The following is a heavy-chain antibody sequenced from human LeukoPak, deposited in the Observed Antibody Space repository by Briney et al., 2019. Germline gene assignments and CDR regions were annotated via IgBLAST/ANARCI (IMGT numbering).Heavy chain of an antibody. J-gene: IGHJ4*02. D-gene: IGHD6-19*01. CDR2: IIPIFGTA. CDR3: STVQWLGY. CDR1: GGTFSSYA. Sequence: SVKVSCKASGGTFSSYAISWVRQAPGQGLEWMGGIIPIFGTANYAQKFQGRVTMTEDTSTDTAYMELSSLRSENTAVYYCSTVQWLGYWGQGTLVTVSS. V-gene: IGHV1-69*06.